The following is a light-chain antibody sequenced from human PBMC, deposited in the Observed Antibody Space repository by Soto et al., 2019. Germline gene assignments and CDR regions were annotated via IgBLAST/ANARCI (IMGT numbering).Light chain of an antibody. CDR3: QQRSDWPPLT. Sequence: EIVLTQSPGTLSLSPGVRATLSCRASQSVSRDLAWYQQKHGQAPRLLIYDASKRATGIPDRFSGSGSGTDFTLTISSLEPEDFAVYYCQQRSDWPPLTFGGGTKVEVK. CDR1: QSVSRD. V-gene: IGKV3-11*01. CDR2: DAS. J-gene: IGKJ4*01.